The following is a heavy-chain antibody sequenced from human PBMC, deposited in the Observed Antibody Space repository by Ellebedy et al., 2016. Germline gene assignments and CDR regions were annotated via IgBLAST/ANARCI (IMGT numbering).Heavy chain of an antibody. D-gene: IGHD1-26*01. V-gene: IGHV4-38-2*02. CDR2: IYHSGHT. Sequence: SETLSLTCNVSGYPISGGYYWAWLRQSPGKGLEWIASIYHSGHTYYNPSLESRATISVDTAENQFSLKLTSVTAADTALYSCARQYSWFDPWGQGTLVTVS. J-gene: IGHJ5*02. CDR1: GYPISGGYY. CDR3: ARQYSWFDP.